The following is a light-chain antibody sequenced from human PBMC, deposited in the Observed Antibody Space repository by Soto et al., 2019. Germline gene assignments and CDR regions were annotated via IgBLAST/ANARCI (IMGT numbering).Light chain of an antibody. J-gene: IGKJ5*01. CDR1: QSVSSR. Sequence: EIVLTQSPGTLSLSPGERATLSCRASQSVSSRLVWYQQKPGQAPRLLISGASSRATGIPDRFSGSGSATDFTLTISRLEPEDFALYYCQHYGSSPITFGQGTRLEIK. CDR2: GAS. V-gene: IGKV3-20*01. CDR3: QHYGSSPIT.